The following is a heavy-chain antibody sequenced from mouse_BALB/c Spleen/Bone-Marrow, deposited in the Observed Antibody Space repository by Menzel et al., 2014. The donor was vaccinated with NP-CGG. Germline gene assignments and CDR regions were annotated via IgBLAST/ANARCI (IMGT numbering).Heavy chain of an antibody. CDR1: DFNIKDTY. CDR3: VREGRIYGFDY. D-gene: IGHD1-1*01. Sequence: EVQLQQSGAELVKPGASVKLSCTASDFNIKDTYMHWVKQRPEQGLEWIGRVDPAIGNTKYAPKLQGKATITADTSSNAAYLHLSRLTSEGTAVYYCVREGRIYGFDYWGQGTPLTVSS. CDR2: VDPAIGNT. V-gene: IGHV14-3*02. J-gene: IGHJ2*01.